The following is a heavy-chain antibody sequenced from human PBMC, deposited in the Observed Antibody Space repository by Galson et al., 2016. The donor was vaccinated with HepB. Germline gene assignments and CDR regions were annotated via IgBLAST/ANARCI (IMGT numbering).Heavy chain of an antibody. CDR3: AKDIPPRGHDAFDI. D-gene: IGHD2-21*01. V-gene: IGHV3-23*01. J-gene: IGHJ3*02. CDR2: ISASGGNT. Sequence: SLRLSCAASGFPLRSYAMSWVRKAPGKGLEWVSAISASGGNTYYADSVMGRFTISRDNSKNTLYLQMNSLRAEDTAIYYCAKDIPPRGHDAFDIWGRGTMVTVSS. CDR1: GFPLRSYA.